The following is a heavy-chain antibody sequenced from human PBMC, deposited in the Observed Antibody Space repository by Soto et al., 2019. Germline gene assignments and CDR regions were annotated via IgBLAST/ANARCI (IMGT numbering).Heavy chain of an antibody. J-gene: IGHJ6*02. Sequence: PGGSLRLSCAASGFTVSSNYMSWVRQAPGKGLEWVSVIYSGGSTYYADSVKGRFTISRDNSKNTLYLQMNSLRAEDTAVYYCARDRVFWNSFGMDVWGQGTTVTVSS. D-gene: IGHD3-3*01. V-gene: IGHV3-66*01. CDR3: ARDRVFWNSFGMDV. CDR1: GFTVSSNY. CDR2: IYSGGST.